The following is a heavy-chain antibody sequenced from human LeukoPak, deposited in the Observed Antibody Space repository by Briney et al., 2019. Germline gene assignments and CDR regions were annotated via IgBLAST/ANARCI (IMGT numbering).Heavy chain of an antibody. Sequence: KPSETLSLTCAVYGGSFSAYYWSWIRQPPGKGLEWIGEINHSGSTNYNPSLKSRVTISVDTSKNQFSLKLSSVTAADTAVFYCAREVTGTTAPAFDIWGQGTMVTVSS. CDR1: GGSFSAYY. CDR2: INHSGST. D-gene: IGHD1-7*01. J-gene: IGHJ3*02. V-gene: IGHV4-34*01. CDR3: AREVTGTTAPAFDI.